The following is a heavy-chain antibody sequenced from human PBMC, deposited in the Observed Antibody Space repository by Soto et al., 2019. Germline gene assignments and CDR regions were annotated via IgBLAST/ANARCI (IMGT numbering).Heavy chain of an antibody. CDR1: GYSFTSYW. CDR3: ARPKKECSWGSCSVSEYCQH. Sequence: PGESLKTSCKGSGYSFTSYWIGWVRQMPGKGLEWMGIIYPGDSDTRYSPSFQGQVTISADKSISTAYLQWSSLKASDTAMYYWARPKKECSWGSCSVSEYCQHWGQGTLVTFS. V-gene: IGHV5-51*01. CDR2: IYPGDSDT. D-gene: IGHD2-15*01. J-gene: IGHJ1*01.